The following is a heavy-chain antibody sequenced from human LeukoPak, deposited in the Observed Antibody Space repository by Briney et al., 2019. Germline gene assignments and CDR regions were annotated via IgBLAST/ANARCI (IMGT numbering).Heavy chain of an antibody. CDR3: ARPGPAATYYYYYMDV. D-gene: IGHD2-2*01. Sequence: GGSLRLSCAASGFTFSSYEMNWVRQAPGKGLEWVSYISSSGSTIYYADSVKGRFTISRDNAKNSLYLQMNSLRAEDTAVYYCARPGPAATYYYYYMDVWGKGTTVTVSS. V-gene: IGHV3-48*03. CDR1: GFTFSSYE. CDR2: ISSSGSTI. J-gene: IGHJ6*03.